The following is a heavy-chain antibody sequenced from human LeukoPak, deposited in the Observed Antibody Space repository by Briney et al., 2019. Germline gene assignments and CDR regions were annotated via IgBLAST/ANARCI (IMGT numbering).Heavy chain of an antibody. D-gene: IGHD3-10*01. CDR2: IYYSGST. Sequence: SETLSLTCTVSGGSISSSSYYWGWIRQPPGKGLEWIGSIYYSGSTYYNPSLKSRVTISVDTSKNQFSLKLSSVTAADTAVYYCAKAYYYGSGSDLGFDPWGQGTLVTVSS. CDR1: GGSISSSSYY. V-gene: IGHV4-39*01. CDR3: AKAYYYGSGSDLGFDP. J-gene: IGHJ5*02.